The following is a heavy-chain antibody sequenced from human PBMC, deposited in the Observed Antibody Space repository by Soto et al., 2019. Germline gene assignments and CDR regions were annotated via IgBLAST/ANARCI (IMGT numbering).Heavy chain of an antibody. J-gene: IGHJ4*02. CDR3: ARARVSLIYYFDY. Sequence: PSETLSLTCTVYGGSISSYYWSWIRQPPGKGLEWIGYIYYSGSTNYNPSLKSRVTISVDTSKNQFSLKLSSVTAADTAVYYCARARVSLIYYFDYWGQGTLVTVSS. D-gene: IGHD2-8*01. V-gene: IGHV4-59*01. CDR1: GGSISSYY. CDR2: IYYSGST.